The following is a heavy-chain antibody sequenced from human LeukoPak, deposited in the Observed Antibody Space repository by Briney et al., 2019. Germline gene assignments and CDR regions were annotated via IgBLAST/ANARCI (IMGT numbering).Heavy chain of an antibody. CDR2: IYYTGST. Sequence: SETLSLTCTVSSGSIRLYYWTSIPQPPGKGLEWIGYIYYTGSTNYNPSLESRVTISVDTSKNQFSLNLSSVTAADTGVYYCARIVGRAVAPLDYSGQGTLVTVSS. CDR3: ARIVGRAVAPLDY. D-gene: IGHD6-19*01. J-gene: IGHJ4*02. CDR1: SGSIRLYY. V-gene: IGHV4-59*01.